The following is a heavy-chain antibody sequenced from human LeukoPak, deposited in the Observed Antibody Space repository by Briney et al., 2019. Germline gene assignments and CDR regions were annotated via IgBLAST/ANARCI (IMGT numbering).Heavy chain of an antibody. CDR2: IWYDASNK. J-gene: IGHJ4*02. CDR1: GSTFSTYG. V-gene: IGHV3-33*01. CDR3: ARDLTPLGVQASLAD. D-gene: IGHD1-1*01. Sequence: LGGSLRLSCAAPGSTFSTYGMDWVRQAPGGGLGWVAVIWYDASNKHYADSVKGRFTISRDKSKNTLSLQMNSLRAEDTAVYYCARDLTPLGVQASLADWGQGTLVTVSS.